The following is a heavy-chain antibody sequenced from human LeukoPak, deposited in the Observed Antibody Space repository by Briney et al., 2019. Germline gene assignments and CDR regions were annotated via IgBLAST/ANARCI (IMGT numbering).Heavy chain of an antibody. D-gene: IGHD1-26*01. J-gene: IGHJ6*02. CDR3: ARESLWDETYGMDV. V-gene: IGHV4-4*07. Sequence: SETLSLTCTVSGGSISSYYWSWIRQPAGKGLEWIERIYTSGSTNYNPYLKSRVTMSVDTSKNQFSLTLSSVTAADTAVYYCARESLWDETYGMDVWGQGTTVTVSS. CDR1: GGSISSYY. CDR2: IYTSGST.